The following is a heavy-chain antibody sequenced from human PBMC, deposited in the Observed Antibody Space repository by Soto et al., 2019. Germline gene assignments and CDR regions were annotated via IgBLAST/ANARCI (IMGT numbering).Heavy chain of an antibody. D-gene: IGHD6-13*01. CDR1: GFTFSSYG. J-gene: IGHJ6*02. Sequence: GGSLRLSCAASGFTFSSYGMHWVRQAPGKGLEWVAVISYDGSNKYYADSVKGRFTISRDNSKNTLYLQMNSLRAEDTAVYYCAKEGSGAAAGPYYYGMDVWGQGTTVTVSS. CDR3: AKEGSGAAAGPYYYGMDV. CDR2: ISYDGSNK. V-gene: IGHV3-30*18.